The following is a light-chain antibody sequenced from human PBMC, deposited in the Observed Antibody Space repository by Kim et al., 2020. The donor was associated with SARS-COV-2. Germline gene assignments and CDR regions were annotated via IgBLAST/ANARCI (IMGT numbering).Light chain of an antibody. J-gene: IGKJ2*01. Sequence: EIVLTQSPGTLSLSPGERATLSCRASQSVGSSLLAWYQQKPGQAPRLLIYEAFKRVAAIPDRFSGSGSGTDFTLTISRPEPEDFAMYYCQQYGSTPYTFGQGTKLEIK. V-gene: IGKV3-20*01. CDR1: QSVGSSL. CDR2: EAF. CDR3: QQYGSTPYT.